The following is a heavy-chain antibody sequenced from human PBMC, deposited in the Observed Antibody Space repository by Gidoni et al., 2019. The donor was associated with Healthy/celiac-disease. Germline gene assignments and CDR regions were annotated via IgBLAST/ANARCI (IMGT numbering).Heavy chain of an antibody. CDR1: GFTFSSYA. CDR3: AKSRRFRVVVTAEPNWFDP. J-gene: IGHJ5*02. V-gene: IGHV3-23*04. D-gene: IGHD2-2*01. Sequence: EVQLVESGGGLVQPGGSLRLSCAASGFTFSSYAMRWVRQAPGKGLEWVSAISGSGGSTYYADSVKGRFTISRDNSKNTLYLQMNSLRAEDTAVYYCAKSRRFRVVVTAEPNWFDPWGQGTLVTVSS. CDR2: ISGSGGST.